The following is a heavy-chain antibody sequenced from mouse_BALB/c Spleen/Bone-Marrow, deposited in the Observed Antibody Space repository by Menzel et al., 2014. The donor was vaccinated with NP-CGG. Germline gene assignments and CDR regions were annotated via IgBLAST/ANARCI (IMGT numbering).Heavy chain of an antibody. Sequence: EVMLVESGGGLVKPGGSLKLSCAASGFTFSDYYMYWVRQTPEERLEWVATISDGGSYTYYPDSVKGRFTISRDNAKNNLYLQMSSLKSEDTAMYYCVLRWFAYWGQGTLVTVSA. D-gene: IGHD1-1*01. CDR3: VLRWFAY. V-gene: IGHV5-4*02. J-gene: IGHJ3*01. CDR2: ISDGGSYT. CDR1: GFTFSDYY.